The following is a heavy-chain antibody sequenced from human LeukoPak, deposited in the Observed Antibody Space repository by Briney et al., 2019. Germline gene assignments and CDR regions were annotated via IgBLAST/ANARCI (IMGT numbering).Heavy chain of an antibody. D-gene: IGHD2-2*02. CDR3: ATGLIVVVPAAISAFDI. V-gene: IGHV3-30*02. J-gene: IGHJ3*02. Sequence: GGSLRLSCAASGFTFSSYGMHWVRQAPGKGLEWVAFIRYDGSNKYYADSVKGRFTFSRDNSKNTLYLQMNSLRAEDTAVYYCATGLIVVVPAAISAFDIWGQGTMVTVSS. CDR1: GFTFSSYG. CDR2: IRYDGSNK.